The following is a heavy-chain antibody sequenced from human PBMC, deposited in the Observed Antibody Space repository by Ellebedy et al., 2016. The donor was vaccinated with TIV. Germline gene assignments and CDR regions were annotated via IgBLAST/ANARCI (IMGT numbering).Heavy chain of an antibody. Sequence: GGSLRLSXAASGFTFSTYAMNWVRQAPGKGLEWVSYLNRDPGYIMYAESAKGRFTVSRDNARNSLYLQMNSLRAEDTAVYYCARDQATYYWGQGTLVTVSS. CDR2: LNRDPGYI. CDR1: GFTFSTYA. V-gene: IGHV3-21*01. D-gene: IGHD1-1*01. J-gene: IGHJ4*02. CDR3: ARDQATYY.